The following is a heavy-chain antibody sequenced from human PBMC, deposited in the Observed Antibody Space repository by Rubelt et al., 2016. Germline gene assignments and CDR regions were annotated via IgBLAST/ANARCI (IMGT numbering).Heavy chain of an antibody. V-gene: IGHV1-46*01. CDR1: GYTFTSYD. Sequence: QVQLVQSGAEVKKPGASVKVSCKASGYTFTSYDINWVRQATGQGLEWMGIINPSGGSTSYAQKFQGRVTMTRDTSTSTVYRELSSLRSEDTAVYYCARSPRYDFEDNWFDPWGQGTLVTVSS. J-gene: IGHJ5*02. CDR2: INPSGGST. D-gene: IGHD3-3*01. CDR3: ARSPRYDFEDNWFDP.